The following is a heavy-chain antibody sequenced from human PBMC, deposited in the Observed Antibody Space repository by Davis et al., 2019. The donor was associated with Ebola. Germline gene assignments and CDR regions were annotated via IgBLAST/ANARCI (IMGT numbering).Heavy chain of an antibody. V-gene: IGHV3-23*01. D-gene: IGHD3-10*01. Sequence: GESLKISCTDSVITFSSYAMTWVRQAPGKGLEWVSAISGSGGSTYYADSVKGRFTISRDNSKKTLYLQMNSLRAEDTAVYYCAKDRLLWFGEANYFDYWGQGTLVTVSS. CDR1: VITFSSYA. J-gene: IGHJ4*02. CDR2: ISGSGGST. CDR3: AKDRLLWFGEANYFDY.